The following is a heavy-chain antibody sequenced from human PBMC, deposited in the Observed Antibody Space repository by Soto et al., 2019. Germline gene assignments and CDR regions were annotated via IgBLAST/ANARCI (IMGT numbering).Heavy chain of an antibody. J-gene: IGHJ2*01. CDR1: GFSFHTHY. D-gene: IGHD6-6*01. CDR2: ISYDETTK. V-gene: IGHV3-30*04. CDR3: AREWEYYSSSGLWYFDL. Sequence: QVQLVESGGGVVQPGRSLRLSCAGSGFSFHTHYIHWVRQAPGKGLEWVAVISYDETTKFYADSVKGRFTISRDNSENSVYLQMNFPRPDDTAVYYCAREWEYYSSSGLWYFDLWGRGALVTVSS.